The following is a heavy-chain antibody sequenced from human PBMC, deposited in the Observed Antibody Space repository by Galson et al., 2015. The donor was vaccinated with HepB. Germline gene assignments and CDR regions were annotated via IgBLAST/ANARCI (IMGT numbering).Heavy chain of an antibody. J-gene: IGHJ4*02. CDR2: ISYDGSNK. CDR1: GFTFSSYG. V-gene: IGHV3-30*18. CDR3: AKDITDGWYSFDY. Sequence: SLRLSCAASGFTFSSYGMHWVRQAPGKGLEWVAVISYDGSNKYYADSVKGRFTISRDNSKNTLYLQMNSLRAEDTAVYYCAKDITDGWYSFDYWGQGTLVTVSS. D-gene: IGHD3-10*01.